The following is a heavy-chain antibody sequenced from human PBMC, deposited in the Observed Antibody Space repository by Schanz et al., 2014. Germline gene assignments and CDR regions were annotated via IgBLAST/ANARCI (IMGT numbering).Heavy chain of an antibody. CDR3: AGTYCSSTSCYTGYYYMDV. D-gene: IGHD2-2*02. J-gene: IGHJ6*03. CDR1: GITFSTYV. CDR2: IIPILGIA. Sequence: QVQLVQSGAEVKKPGSSMKVSCKASGITFSTYVVVCVRQAPGQGLEWMGRIIPILGIANYAQKFQGRVTITADKSTFTAYMDVSSLRSEDTAVYYCAGTYCSSTSCYTGYYYMDVWGKGTTVTVSS. V-gene: IGHV1-69*02.